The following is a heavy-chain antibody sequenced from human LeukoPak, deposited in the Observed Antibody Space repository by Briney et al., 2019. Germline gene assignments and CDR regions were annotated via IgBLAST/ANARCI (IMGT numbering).Heavy chain of an antibody. D-gene: IGHD3-22*01. Sequence: GSLRLSCAASGFTFSSYAMHWVRQAPGKGLEWVAVISYDGSNKYYADSVKGRSTISRDNSKNTLYLQMNSLRAEDTAVYYCARGIVVVMGGFDYWGQGTLVTVSS. CDR2: ISYDGSNK. J-gene: IGHJ4*02. V-gene: IGHV3-30-3*01. CDR1: GFTFSSYA. CDR3: ARGIVVVMGGFDY.